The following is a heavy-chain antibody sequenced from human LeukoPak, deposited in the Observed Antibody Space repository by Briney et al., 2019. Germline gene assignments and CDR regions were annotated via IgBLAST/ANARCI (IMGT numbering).Heavy chain of an antibody. CDR2: ISYTDGT. CDR1: GGSINNYY. Sequence: SETLSLTCTVSGGSINNYYWNWIRQPPGKGLEWVGHISYTDGTKYNPSLQSRVTISMDTSKNQFSLNLKSETAADTAVYYCARRVIMSAAGVPDTWLDPWGQGILVTVSS. J-gene: IGHJ5*02. D-gene: IGHD2-8*01. CDR3: ARRVIMSAAGVPDTWLDP. V-gene: IGHV4-59*08.